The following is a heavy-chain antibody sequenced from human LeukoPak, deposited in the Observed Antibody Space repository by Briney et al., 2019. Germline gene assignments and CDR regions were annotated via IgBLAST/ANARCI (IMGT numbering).Heavy chain of an antibody. CDR2: IRYGGSNK. CDR3: AKDQYYYDSSGYYFDYYYYMDV. CDR1: GFTFSSYG. V-gene: IGHV3-30*02. D-gene: IGHD3-22*01. J-gene: IGHJ6*03. Sequence: PGGSLRLSCAASGFTFSSYGMHWVRQAPGKGLEWVAFIRYGGSNKYYADSVKGRFTISRDNSKNTLYLQMNSLRADDTAVYYCAKDQYYYDSSGYYFDYYYYMDVWGKGTTVTISS.